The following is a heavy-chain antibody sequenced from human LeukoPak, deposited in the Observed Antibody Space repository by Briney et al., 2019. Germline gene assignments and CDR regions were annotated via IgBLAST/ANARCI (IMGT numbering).Heavy chain of an antibody. CDR2: IYYSGST. V-gene: IGHV4-39*07. D-gene: IGHD1-20*01. CDR3: ATSAGNWNPGDYYYYYMDV. Sequence: PSETLSLTCTVSGGSISSSSYYWGWIRQPPGKGLEWIGSIYYSGSTYYNPSLKSRVTISVDTSKNQFSLKLSSVTAADTAVYYCATSAGNWNPGDYYYYYMDVWGKGTTVTVSS. CDR1: GGSISSSSYY. J-gene: IGHJ6*03.